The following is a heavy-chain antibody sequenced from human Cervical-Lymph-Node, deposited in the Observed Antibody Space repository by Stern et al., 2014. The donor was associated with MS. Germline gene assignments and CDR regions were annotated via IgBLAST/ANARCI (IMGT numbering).Heavy chain of an antibody. CDR1: GGSINSVGFY. J-gene: IGHJ6*02. Sequence: QVQLVESGPGLVRPSQTLSLTCTVSGGSINSVGFYWTWIRQPAGKGLEXIGRIYTPEHINYNPSLQSRVTISKDTSRNQFSLRLTSVTAADAATYYCASSQGYHYGLDVWGRGTTVTVSS. CDR3: ASSQGYHYGLDV. CDR2: IYTPEHI. V-gene: IGHV4-61*02.